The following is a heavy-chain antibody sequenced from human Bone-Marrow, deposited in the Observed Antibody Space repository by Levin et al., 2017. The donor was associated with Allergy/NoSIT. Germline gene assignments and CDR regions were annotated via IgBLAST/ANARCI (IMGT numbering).Heavy chain of an antibody. D-gene: IGHD4-17*01. CDR3: AKDDLPYGDYVGYYYYYMDG. CDR1: GFTFSSYG. CDR2: ISYDGSNK. Sequence: GESLKISCAASGFTFSSYGMHWVRQAPGKGLEWVAVISYDGSNKYYADPVKGRFTISRDNSKNTLYLQMNSLRAEDTAVYYCAKDDLPYGDYVGYYYYYMDGWGKGTTVTVSS. V-gene: IGHV3-30*18. J-gene: IGHJ6*03.